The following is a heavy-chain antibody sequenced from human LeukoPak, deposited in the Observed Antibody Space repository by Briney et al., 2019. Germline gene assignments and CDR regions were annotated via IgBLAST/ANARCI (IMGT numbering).Heavy chain of an antibody. CDR1: GYTFTSYY. D-gene: IGHD6-13*01. CDR2: INPSGGST. Sequence: ASVKISCKASGYTFTSYYMHWVRQAPGQGLEWMGIINPSGGSTSYAQKFQGRVTMTRDTSTSTVYMELSRLRSDDTAVYYCARCQQLQAWFDPWGQGTLVTVSS. J-gene: IGHJ5*02. V-gene: IGHV1-46*01. CDR3: ARCQQLQAWFDP.